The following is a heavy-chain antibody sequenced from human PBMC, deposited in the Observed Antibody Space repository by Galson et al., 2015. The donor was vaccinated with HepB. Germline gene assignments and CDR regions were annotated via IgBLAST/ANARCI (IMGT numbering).Heavy chain of an antibody. Sequence: SLRLSCAASGFTFDDYAMHWVRQAPGKGLEWVSGISYNSGGIASADSVKGRFTISRDNAKNSLYLHVNSLRPEDTALYYCAKGDGQFVWFGEWCLDSWGQGTLVTVSS. V-gene: IGHV3-9*01. CDR1: GFTFDDYA. J-gene: IGHJ4*02. D-gene: IGHD3-10*01. CDR3: AKGDGQFVWFGEWCLDS. CDR2: ISYNSGGI.